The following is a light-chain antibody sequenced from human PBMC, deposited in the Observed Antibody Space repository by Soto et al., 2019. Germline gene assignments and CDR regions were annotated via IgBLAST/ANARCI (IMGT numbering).Light chain of an antibody. Sequence: DIQMTQSPSSLSASVGDRVTITCRASRGIYTHLAWYQKKPGNAPKLLIYVSSTLQLGVPSRFSARGSAKCFILTFSALQSEDFGTFSCKTYEKAPRTFGRGSSVDI. J-gene: IGKJ3*01. CDR2: VSS. CDR1: RGIYTH. V-gene: IGKV1-27*01. CDR3: KTYEKAPRT.